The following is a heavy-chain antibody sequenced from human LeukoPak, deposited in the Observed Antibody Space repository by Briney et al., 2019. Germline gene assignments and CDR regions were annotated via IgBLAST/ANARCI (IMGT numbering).Heavy chain of an antibody. V-gene: IGHV1-8*01. Sequence: ASVKVSCKASGYTFTSYDINWVRQATGQGLEWMGWMNPNSGNTGYAQKFQGRVTMTRNTSISTAYMELSSLRSEDTAVYYCASSSSWYFGDAFDIWGQGTMVTVSS. D-gene: IGHD6-13*01. CDR3: ASSSSWYFGDAFDI. CDR1: GYTFTSYD. CDR2: MNPNSGNT. J-gene: IGHJ3*02.